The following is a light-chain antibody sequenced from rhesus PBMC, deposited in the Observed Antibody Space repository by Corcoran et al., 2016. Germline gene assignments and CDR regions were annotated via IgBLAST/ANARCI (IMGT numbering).Light chain of an antibody. CDR3: FSYTSSKSFV. CDR1: ISDVGAYDY. Sequence: QSGPPQFPTVSGSPGQSVTISCTGTISDVGAYDYVSWFQQHPGKAPKLTLYGVTNRPSGVSNRFSGFKSGDTASLTISGLQPEDEADYYCFSYTSSKSFVFGSGTRLIVL. J-gene: IGLJ1*01. V-gene: IGLV2S7*01. CDR2: GVT.